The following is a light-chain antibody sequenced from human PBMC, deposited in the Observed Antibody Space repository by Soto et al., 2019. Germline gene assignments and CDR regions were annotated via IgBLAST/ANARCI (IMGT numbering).Light chain of an antibody. CDR3: QQSSTTPYT. J-gene: IGKJ2*01. CDR1: QSINRY. Sequence: DIQMTQSPSSLSAFVGDRVTITCRASQSINRYLNWYQQIPGKAPKLLIFAASSLQSEVPSRFSGSGSGTQFSLTISSLQPEDFATYYCQQSSTTPYTFGLATKLELK. CDR2: AAS. V-gene: IGKV1-39*01.